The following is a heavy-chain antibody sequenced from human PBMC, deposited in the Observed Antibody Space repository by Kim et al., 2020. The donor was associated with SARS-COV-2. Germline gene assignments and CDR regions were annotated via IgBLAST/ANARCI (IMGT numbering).Heavy chain of an antibody. D-gene: IGHD5-12*01. Sequence: GGSLRLSCAASGFTFSSYGMHWVRQAPGKGLEWVAVISYDGSNNYYADSVKGRFTISRDNSKNTLYLQMNSLRAEDTAVYYCAKERWLRTYYYYGMDVWGQGTTVTVSS. J-gene: IGHJ6*02. CDR2: ISYDGSNN. CDR1: GFTFSSYG. V-gene: IGHV3-30*18. CDR3: AKERWLRTYYYYGMDV.